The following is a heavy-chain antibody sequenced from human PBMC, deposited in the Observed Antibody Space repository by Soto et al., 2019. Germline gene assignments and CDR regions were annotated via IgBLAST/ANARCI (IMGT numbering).Heavy chain of an antibody. J-gene: IGHJ4*02. CDR2: MNPNSGNT. V-gene: IGHV1-8*01. CDR1: GYTFTSYD. Sequence: QVQLVQSGAEVKKPGASVKVSCKASGYTFTSYDINWVRQATGQGLEWMGWMNPNSGNTGYAQKFQGRVTMTRNTSISTAYMELSSLRSEDTALYYCARSPMVRGVINYWGQGTLVTVSS. CDR3: ARSPMVRGVINY. D-gene: IGHD3-10*01.